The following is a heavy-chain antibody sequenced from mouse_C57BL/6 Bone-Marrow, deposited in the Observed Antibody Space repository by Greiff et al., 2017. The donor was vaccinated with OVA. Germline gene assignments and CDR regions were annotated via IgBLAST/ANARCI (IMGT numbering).Heavy chain of an antibody. V-gene: IGHV5-17*01. CDR2: ISGCSSTI. J-gene: IGHJ3*01. CDR1: GFTFSDYG. Sequence: EVKLVESGGGLVKPGGSLKLSCAASGFTFSDYGMHWVRQAPEKGLEWVAYISGCSSTIYYADTVKGRFTISRDNAKNTLFLQMTSLRSEDTAMYYCARDSSGYVPFAYWGQGTLVTVAA. CDR3: ARDSSGYVPFAY. D-gene: IGHD3-2*02.